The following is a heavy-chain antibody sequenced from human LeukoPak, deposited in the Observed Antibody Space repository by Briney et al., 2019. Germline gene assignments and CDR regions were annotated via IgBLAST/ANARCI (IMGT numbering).Heavy chain of an antibody. CDR1: GGSISSSSYY. CDR2: IYYSGST. V-gene: IGHV4-39*01. J-gene: IGHJ4*02. CDR3: ARYTTLNFDY. Sequence: SETLSLTCTVSGGSISSSSYYWGWIRQPPGKGLEWIGSIYYSGSTYYNPSLKSRVTISVDTSKNQFSLKLSSVTAADTAVYYCARYTTLNFDYWGQGTLVTVSS.